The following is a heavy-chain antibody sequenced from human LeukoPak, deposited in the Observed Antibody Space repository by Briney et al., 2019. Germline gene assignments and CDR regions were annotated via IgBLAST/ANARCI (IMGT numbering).Heavy chain of an antibody. J-gene: IGHJ4*02. V-gene: IGHV3-66*01. CDR2: IYRVGST. CDR3: ARGDGYNFFDC. Sequence: VGSLRLSCAASGFTVSNNYMSWVRQAPGKGLEWVSVIYRVGSTYYADSVKGRFTISRDNSKNTLYLQMNSLRAEDTAMYYCARGDGYNFFDCWGQGVLVTVSS. D-gene: IGHD5-24*01. CDR1: GFTVSNNY.